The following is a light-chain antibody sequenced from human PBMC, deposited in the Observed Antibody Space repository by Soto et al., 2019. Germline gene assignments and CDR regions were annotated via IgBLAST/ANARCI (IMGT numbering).Light chain of an antibody. J-gene: IGKJ3*01. CDR3: QHYYSSPFT. CDR1: QSVLYSSNNKNY. V-gene: IGKV4-1*01. CDR2: WAS. Sequence: DIVMTQSPDSLAVSLGERATINCKSSQSVLYSSNNKNYLTWYQQKPGQPPKLLISWASTRESGVPDRFSGSGSGTDFTLTISSLQAEDVAVYYCQHYYSSPFTLGPGTKVDIK.